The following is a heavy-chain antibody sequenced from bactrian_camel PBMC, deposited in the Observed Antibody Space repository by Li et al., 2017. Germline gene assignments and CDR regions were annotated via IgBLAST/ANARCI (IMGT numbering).Heavy chain of an antibody. CDR2: ISNDGTT. CDR3: AEDPTTGYIMRCDH. V-gene: IGHV3S55*01. J-gene: IGHJ4*01. CDR1: GLRLDEAD. Sequence: HVQLVESGGGSVQDGETLILSCTASGLRLDEADMGWYRQAPGSECELVSSISNDGTTYYADSVKGRFTISQDNAKNTLYLQMNNLKPEDTAEYYCAEDPTTGYIMRCDHWGQGTQVTVS. D-gene: IGHD5*01.